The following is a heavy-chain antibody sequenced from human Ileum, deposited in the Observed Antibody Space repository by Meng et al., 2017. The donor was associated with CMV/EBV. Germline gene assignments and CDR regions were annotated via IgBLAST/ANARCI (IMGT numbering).Heavy chain of an antibody. D-gene: IGHD3-10*01. Sequence: VQLQESGPGLVKPSETLSLTCSVSGVSISNYYLTWIRQPAGKGLEFIGRVSPGGIEYNPSLMSRVTMSLDTSRNQLSLNLNSVTAADTAVYYCARAAARGVPVDYWGQGILVTVSS. CDR3: ARAAARGVPVDY. CDR2: VSPGGI. V-gene: IGHV4-4*07. J-gene: IGHJ4*02. CDR1: GVSISNYY.